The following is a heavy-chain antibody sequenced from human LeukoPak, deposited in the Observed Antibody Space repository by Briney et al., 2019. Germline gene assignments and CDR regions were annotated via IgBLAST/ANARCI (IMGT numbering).Heavy chain of an antibody. D-gene: IGHD3-10*01. Sequence: SGPTLLNPTQTLTLTCTFSGCSLSTSGVGVVWIRQPPAKALEWLSPNYWDDGKRYSQSLKSRLAITKDTSKNQVILTVTNMDPVETATYYCAHRGGFDSNGHYFAYWGQGTLVTVSS. V-gene: IGHV2-5*02. J-gene: IGHJ4*02. CDR1: GCSLSTSGVG. CDR2: NYWDDGK. CDR3: AHRGGFDSNGHYFAY.